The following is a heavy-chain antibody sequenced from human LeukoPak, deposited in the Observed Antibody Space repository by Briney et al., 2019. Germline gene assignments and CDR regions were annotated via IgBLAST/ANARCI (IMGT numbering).Heavy chain of an antibody. CDR3: ARVSLGGYSGYGASNFDY. D-gene: IGHD5-12*01. J-gene: IGHJ4*02. CDR1: GFTFSSYA. CDR2: ISGSGGST. Sequence: PGGSLRLSCAASGFTFSSYAMSWVRQAPGKGLEWVSAISGSGGSTYYADSVKGRFTISRDNSKNTLYLQMNSLRAEDTAVYYCARVSLGGYSGYGASNFDYWGQGTLVTVSS. V-gene: IGHV3-23*01.